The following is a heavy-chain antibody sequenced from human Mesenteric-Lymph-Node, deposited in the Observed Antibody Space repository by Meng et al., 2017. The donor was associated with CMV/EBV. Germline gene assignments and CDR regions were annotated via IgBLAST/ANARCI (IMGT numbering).Heavy chain of an antibody. J-gene: IGHJ6*02. V-gene: IGHV1-2*02. CDR3: AREGNQLLGYYYYGMDV. Sequence: ASVKVSCKASGYTLSGYYVHWVRQAPGQGLEWMAWIDPNSGGTNYAQKFQGRVSVTRERSINTAYMELSRLTSDDTAVYYCAREGNQLLGYYYYGMDVWGQGTTVTVSS. D-gene: IGHD2-2*01. CDR2: IDPNSGGT. CDR1: GYTLSGYY.